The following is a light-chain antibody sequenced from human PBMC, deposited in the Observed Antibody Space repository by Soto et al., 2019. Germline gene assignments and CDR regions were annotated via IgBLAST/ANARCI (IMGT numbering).Light chain of an antibody. Sequence: AIQLTQSPSSLSASVGDRVTITCRASQGISSALAWYQQKPGKAPKLLIYDASSLESGVPSRFSGSGSGTEFTLTISSLQPEDFATYYCQQFNNYLPITFGQGTRLEIK. CDR2: DAS. V-gene: IGKV1D-13*01. CDR3: QQFNNYLPIT. J-gene: IGKJ5*01. CDR1: QGISSA.